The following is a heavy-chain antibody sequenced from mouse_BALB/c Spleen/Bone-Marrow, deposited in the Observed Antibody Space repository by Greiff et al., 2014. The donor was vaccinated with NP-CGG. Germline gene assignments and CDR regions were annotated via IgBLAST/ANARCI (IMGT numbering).Heavy chain of an antibody. J-gene: IGHJ4*01. V-gene: IGHV1-63*02. CDR3: AIHGEAMDY. CDR2: IYPGGGYT. Sequence: VKLVESGAELVRPGTSVKMSCKAAGYTFTNYWIGRVKQRPGHGLEWIGDIYPGGGYTNYNEKFKGKATPTADTSSSTAYMQLSSLTSEDSAVYYCAIHGEAMDYWGQGTSVTVSS. CDR1: GYTFTNYW.